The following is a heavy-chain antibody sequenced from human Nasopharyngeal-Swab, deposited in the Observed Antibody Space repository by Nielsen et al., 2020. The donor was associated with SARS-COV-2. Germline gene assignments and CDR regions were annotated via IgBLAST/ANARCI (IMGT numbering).Heavy chain of an antibody. J-gene: IGHJ1*01. CDR3: AKGLGIQSEYFQH. CDR1: GFTFSSYA. Sequence: GESLKISCAASGFTFSSYAMHWVRQAPGKGLEWVAVISYDGSNKYYADSVKGRFTISRDNSKNTLYLQMNSLRAEDTAVYYCAKGLGIQSEYFQHWGQGTLVTVSS. D-gene: IGHD5-18*01. CDR2: ISYDGSNK. V-gene: IGHV3-30-3*01.